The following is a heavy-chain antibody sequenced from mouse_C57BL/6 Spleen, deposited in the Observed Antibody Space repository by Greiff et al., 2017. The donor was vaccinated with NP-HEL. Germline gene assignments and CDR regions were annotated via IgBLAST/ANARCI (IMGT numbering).Heavy chain of an antibody. D-gene: IGHD1-1*01. CDR2: IHPNSGST. Sequence: QVQLQQSGAELVKPGASVKLSCKASGYTFTSYWMHWVKQRPGQGLEWIGMIHPNSGSTNYNEKFKSKATLTVDKSSSTAYMQLSSLTSEDSAVYYCARQGTTVAAYWGQGTLVTVSA. CDR3: ARQGTTVAAY. J-gene: IGHJ3*01. V-gene: IGHV1-64*01. CDR1: GYTFTSYW.